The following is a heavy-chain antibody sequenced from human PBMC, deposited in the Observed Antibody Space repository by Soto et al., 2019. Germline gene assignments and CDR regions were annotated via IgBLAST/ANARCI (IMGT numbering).Heavy chain of an antibody. CDR3: ARCLHCSNGGRFDP. CDR1: GVSIGSPNW. D-gene: IGHD2-8*01. CDR2: MWPSGGT. V-gene: IGHV4-4*02. J-gene: IGHJ5*02. Sequence: SETLSLTCAVSGVSIGSPNWWTWGRQAPGKGLEWVGEMWPSGGTTYNPSLRNRVTISVDNSKNHLSLTLTSVTAADTAIYYCARCLHCSNGGRFDPWGQGALVTVSS.